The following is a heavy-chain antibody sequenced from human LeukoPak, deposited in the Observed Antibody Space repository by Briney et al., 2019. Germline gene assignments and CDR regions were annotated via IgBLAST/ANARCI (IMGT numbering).Heavy chain of an antibody. CDR3: ARVFSSRRITMVRGVPGARGLDY. J-gene: IGHJ4*02. Sequence: SETLSLTCAVYGGSFSGYYWSWIRQPPGKGLEWIGEINHSGSTNYNPSLKSRVTISVDTSKNQFSLKLGSVTAADTAVYYCARVFSSRRITMVRGVPGARGLDYWGQGTLVTVSS. D-gene: IGHD3-10*01. V-gene: IGHV4-34*01. CDR2: INHSGST. CDR1: GGSFSGYY.